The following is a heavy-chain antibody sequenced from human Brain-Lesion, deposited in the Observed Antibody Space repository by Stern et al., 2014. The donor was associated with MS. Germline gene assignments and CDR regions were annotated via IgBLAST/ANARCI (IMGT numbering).Heavy chain of an antibody. D-gene: IGHD2/OR15-2a*01. Sequence: VQLVESGPGLVKPSETLSLTCIVSGDSISSRHYYWGWIRQPPAKGLQWIGSIYSSGSTYYSPSLKSRVTMSVDKPSNHCSLQLAFVTPPGNTFYCLGRNIGMGSTWVGGFGPWGPGTLVTVSS. CDR2: IYSSGST. CDR3: GRNIGMGSTWVGGFGP. CDR1: GDSISSRHYY. J-gene: IGHJ5*02. V-gene: IGHV4-39*03.